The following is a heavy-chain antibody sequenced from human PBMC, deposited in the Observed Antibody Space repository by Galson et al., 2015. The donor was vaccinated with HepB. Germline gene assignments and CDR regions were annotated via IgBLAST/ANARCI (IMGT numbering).Heavy chain of an antibody. CDR1: GVTIPSYS. CDR3: ARNPSSYDYYNMDV. Sequence: SLRLSCAASGVTIPSYSMNWVRKAPGKGLEWLAYISAGSTTIYYAGSVKGRFTNSRDNAKNFLYLHMNSLRGEDTAVYYCARNPSSYDYYNMDVWGHGTTVTVSS. CDR2: ISAGSTTI. V-gene: IGHV3-48*01. J-gene: IGHJ6*02.